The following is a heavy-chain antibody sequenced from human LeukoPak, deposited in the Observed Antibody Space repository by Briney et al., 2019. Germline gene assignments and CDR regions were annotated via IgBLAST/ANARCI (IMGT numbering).Heavy chain of an antibody. CDR3: AREMRIYYGSGSYYFDY. Sequence: GGSLRLSCAASGFTFSSYGMHWVRQAPGKGLEWVAFIRYDGSNKYYADSVKGRFTISRDNSKNTLYLQMNSLRAEDTAVYYCAREMRIYYGSGSYYFDYWGQGTLVTVSS. D-gene: IGHD3-10*01. CDR2: IRYDGSNK. CDR1: GFTFSSYG. J-gene: IGHJ4*02. V-gene: IGHV3-30*02.